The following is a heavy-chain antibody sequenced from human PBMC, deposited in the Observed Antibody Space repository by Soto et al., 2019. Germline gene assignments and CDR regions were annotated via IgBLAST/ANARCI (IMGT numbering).Heavy chain of an antibody. CDR3: PGVGHTNSFDP. J-gene: IGHJ5*02. CDR1: GDSVSSNRAV. V-gene: IGHV6-1*01. CDR2: TYSRSKWYN. Sequence: SPTLSLTCGISGDSVSSNRAVWKWIRQPPSRSLEWLGRTYSRSKWYNDYALSVQSRITINPDTAKHQFSLQLNSVTPDDTAVYYCPGVGHTNSFDPWGQGTLVTVFS.